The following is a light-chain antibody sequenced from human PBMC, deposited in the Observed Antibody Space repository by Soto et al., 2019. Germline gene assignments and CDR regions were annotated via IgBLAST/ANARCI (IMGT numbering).Light chain of an antibody. CDR2: EVT. J-gene: IGLJ1*01. CDR3: SSYAGSNPYV. V-gene: IGLV2-8*01. CDR1: SNDVGIYNS. Sequence: QSVLPQPPSAAGSPGESVTISCTGTSNDVGIYNSVSWYQQHPGKAPKLMIYEVTKRPSGVPDRFSGSKSGNTASLTVSGLQAEDEADYYCSSYAGSNPYVFGTGTKVTVL.